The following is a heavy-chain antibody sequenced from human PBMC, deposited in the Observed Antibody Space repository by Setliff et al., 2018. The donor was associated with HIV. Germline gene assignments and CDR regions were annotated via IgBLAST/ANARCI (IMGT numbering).Heavy chain of an antibody. CDR1: GDSVTTPYY. J-gene: IGHJ6*03. D-gene: IGHD4-17*01. Sequence: SETLSLTCTLSGDSVTTPYYWGWIRQPPGKGLEWVGSIYHSGATYFTPSLKSRVTLSVDTSKNQFFLRLTSVSAADTGLYFCARHSPVTTEDYMDVWGKATTVTVSS. CDR3: ARHSPVTTEDYMDV. V-gene: IGHV4-38-2*02. CDR2: IYHSGAT.